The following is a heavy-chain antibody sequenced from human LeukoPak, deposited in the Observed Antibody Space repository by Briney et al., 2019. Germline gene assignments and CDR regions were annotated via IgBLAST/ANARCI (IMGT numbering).Heavy chain of an antibody. V-gene: IGHV1-18*01. CDR2: ISAYNGNT. CDR3: ARDVPIFGVVVNLLYYYYGMDV. Sequence: ASVTVSCKASGYTFTSYGISWVRQAPGQGLEWMGWISAYNGNTNYAQKLQGRVTMTTDTSTSTAYMELRSLRSDDTAVYYCARDVPIFGVVVNLLYYYYGMDVWGQGTTVTVSS. D-gene: IGHD3-3*01. J-gene: IGHJ6*02. CDR1: GYTFTSYG.